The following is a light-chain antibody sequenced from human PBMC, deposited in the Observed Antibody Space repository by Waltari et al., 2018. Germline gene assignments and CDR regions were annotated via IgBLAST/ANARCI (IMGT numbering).Light chain of an antibody. CDR2: EGS. CDR1: SSYVGSNNL. V-gene: IGLV2-23*03. CDR3: CSYAGSGTFVV. Sequence: QSALTQPASVSGSPGQSITISCTGTSSYVGSNNLVSWYQQHPGQAPKVVIYEGSERPSGISNRFSGSKSGITASLTISGLQPEDEADYYCCSYAGSGTFVVFGGGTKLTVL. J-gene: IGLJ2*01.